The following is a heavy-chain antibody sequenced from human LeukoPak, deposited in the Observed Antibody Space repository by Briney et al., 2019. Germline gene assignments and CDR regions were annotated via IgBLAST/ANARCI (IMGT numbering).Heavy chain of an antibody. CDR1: GDTFSSNSAA. D-gene: IGHD6-19*01. V-gene: IGHV6-1*01. CDR2: TYYRSNSYN. J-gene: IGHJ6*02. Sequence: SQTLSLTCAVSGDTFSSNSAAWNWIRQSPARGLEWLVRTYYRSNSYNDYAVSVKSRITINPDTSKNQFSLQLNSVTPEDTAVYYCARTGIAVAGNSPYYYYGMDVWGQGTTVTVSS. CDR3: ARTGIAVAGNSPYYYYGMDV.